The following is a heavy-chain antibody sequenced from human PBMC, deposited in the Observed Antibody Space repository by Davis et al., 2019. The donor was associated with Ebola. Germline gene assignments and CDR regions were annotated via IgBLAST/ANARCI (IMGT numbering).Heavy chain of an antibody. Sequence: GESLKISCAASGFTFSNYAMHWVRQAPGRGLEWVAFVRHDGNYKYYAESVKGRFTISRDRSTLFLHMDSLSVEDTAIYYCARSVGIDHLGQGMQVTVSS. CDR3: ARSVGIDH. CDR1: GFTFSNYA. CDR2: VRHDGNYK. V-gene: IGHV3-30*02. J-gene: IGHJ4*02. D-gene: IGHD1-26*01.